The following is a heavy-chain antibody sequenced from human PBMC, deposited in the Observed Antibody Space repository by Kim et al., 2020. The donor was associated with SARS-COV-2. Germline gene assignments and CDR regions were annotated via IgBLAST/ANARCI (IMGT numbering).Heavy chain of an antibody. V-gene: IGHV1-18*04. CDR1: GYMFTSYG. CDR2: ISTSDGNT. CDR3: ARGAYGDVSFDY. D-gene: IGHD4-17*01. J-gene: IGHJ4*02. Sequence: ASVKVSCKACGYMFTSYGFSWVRQAPGQGLEWLGWISTSDGNTKYGQKVQGRVIMTTDTSTNTAYMELWSLRSDDTAMYYCARGAYGDVSFDYWGQGTLVTVS.